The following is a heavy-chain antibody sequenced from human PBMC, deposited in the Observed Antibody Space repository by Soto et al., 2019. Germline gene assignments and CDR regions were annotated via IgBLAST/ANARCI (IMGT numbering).Heavy chain of an antibody. CDR3: AADHSSGYYYLNY. D-gene: IGHD3-22*01. CDR1: GFTFTSSA. V-gene: IGHV1-58*01. CDR2: IVVGSGNT. Sequence: SVKVSCKASGFTFTSSAVQWVRQARGQRLEWIGWIVVGSGNTNYAQKFQERVTITREMSTSTAYMELSSLRSEDTAVYYCAADHSSGYYYLNYWGQGTLVTVSS. J-gene: IGHJ4*02.